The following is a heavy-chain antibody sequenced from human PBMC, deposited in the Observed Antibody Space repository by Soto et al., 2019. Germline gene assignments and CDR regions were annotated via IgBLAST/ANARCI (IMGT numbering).Heavy chain of an antibody. CDR3: ARASGMDV. CDR2: ISYDGSNK. Sequence: ESGGGVVQPGRFLRLSCAASGFTFSSYAMHWVRQAPGKGLEWVAVISYDGSNKYYADSVKGRFTISRDNSKNTLYLQMNSLRAEDTAVYYCARASGMDVWGQGTTVTVSS. V-gene: IGHV3-30-3*01. J-gene: IGHJ6*02. CDR1: GFTFSSYA.